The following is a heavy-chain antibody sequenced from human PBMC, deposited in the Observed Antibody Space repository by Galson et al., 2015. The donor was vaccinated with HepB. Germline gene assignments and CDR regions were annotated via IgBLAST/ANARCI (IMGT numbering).Heavy chain of an antibody. CDR1: GYTFTGYY. Sequence: SVKVSCKASGYTFTGYYMHWVRQAPGQGLEWMGWINPNSGGPNYAQKFQGRVTMTRDTSISTAYMELSRLRSDDTAVYYCARSTGDYGGHFDYWGQGTLVTV. CDR3: ARSTGDYGGHFDY. V-gene: IGHV1-2*02. CDR2: INPNSGGP. J-gene: IGHJ4*02. D-gene: IGHD4-23*01.